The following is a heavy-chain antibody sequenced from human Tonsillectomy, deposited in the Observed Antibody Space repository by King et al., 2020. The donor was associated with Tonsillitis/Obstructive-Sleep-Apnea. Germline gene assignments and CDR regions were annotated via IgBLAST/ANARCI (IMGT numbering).Heavy chain of an antibody. V-gene: IGHV3-11*05. J-gene: IGHJ4*02. D-gene: IGHD1-26*01. CDR2: ISSSSSYT. CDR3: ARVRVGASTSYYFDY. Sequence: VQLVESGGGLVKPGGSLRLSCAASGFTFSDYYMSWIRQAPGKGLEWVSYISSSSSYTNYADSVKGRFTISRENAKNSLYLQMNSLRAEDTAVYYCARVRVGASTSYYFDYWGQGTLVTVSS. CDR1: GFTFSDYY.